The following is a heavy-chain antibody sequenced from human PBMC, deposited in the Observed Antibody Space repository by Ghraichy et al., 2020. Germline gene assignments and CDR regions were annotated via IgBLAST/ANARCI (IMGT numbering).Heavy chain of an antibody. CDR3: ARVPCCPSGFSDGSGYYWATRWCDP. D-gene: IGHD3-22*01. J-gene: IGHJ5*02. Sequence: SETLSLTCAVSGASISSSDWWTWVRQPPGKGLEWLAEMHHGGNTNYNPSIRSRVTISLDNSRNLLSLNVKSVTAADTAVYFCARVPCCPSGFSDGSGYYWATRWCDPWGRGTLFTVPS. CDR1: GASISSSDW. CDR2: MHHGGNT. V-gene: IGHV4-4*02.